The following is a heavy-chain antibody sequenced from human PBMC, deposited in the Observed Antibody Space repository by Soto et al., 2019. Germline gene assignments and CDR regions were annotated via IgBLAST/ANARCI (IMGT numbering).Heavy chain of an antibody. CDR3: ARWGTTGGLDV. CDR1: GFTFRSYV. Sequence: QVQLVESGGGVVQPGTSLRVSCVGPGFTFRSYVIHWVRQAPGKGLEWVALTSYDGSDKYYDDSVRGRFTISRDNSRNTVDLQMDSLRLEDTALYYCARWGTTGGLDVWGQGTLVSVS. V-gene: IGHV3-30*19. CDR2: TSYDGSDK. J-gene: IGHJ1*01. D-gene: IGHD3-16*01.